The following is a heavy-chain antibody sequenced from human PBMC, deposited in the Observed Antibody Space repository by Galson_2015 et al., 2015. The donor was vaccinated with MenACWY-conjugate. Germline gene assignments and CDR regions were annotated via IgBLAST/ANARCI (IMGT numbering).Heavy chain of an antibody. Sequence: SLRLSCATSGFTFSTYWMHWVRQAPGKGLVWVARIHSDGRTTTYADSVKGRFTISRDNAKNTLYLQMNSLRGEDTAVYYCARDSGWSLFDYWGQGTLVTVSS. CDR3: ARDSGWSLFDY. V-gene: IGHV3-74*01. J-gene: IGHJ4*02. CDR1: GFTFSTYW. D-gene: IGHD6-19*01. CDR2: IHSDGRTT.